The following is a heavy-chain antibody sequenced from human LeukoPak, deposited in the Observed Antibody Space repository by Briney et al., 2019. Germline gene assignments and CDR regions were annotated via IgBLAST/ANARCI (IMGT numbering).Heavy chain of an antibody. J-gene: IGHJ4*02. CDR1: GGTFSSYA. V-gene: IGHV1-69*04. Sequence: SVKVSCKASGGTFSSYAISWVRQAPGQGLEWMGRIIPILGIANYAQKFQGRVTITADKSTSTAYMELSSLRSEDTAVYYCARFGGGYNQTLDYSGQGTLVTVSS. CDR3: ARFGGGYNQTLDY. D-gene: IGHD5-24*01. CDR2: IIPILGIA.